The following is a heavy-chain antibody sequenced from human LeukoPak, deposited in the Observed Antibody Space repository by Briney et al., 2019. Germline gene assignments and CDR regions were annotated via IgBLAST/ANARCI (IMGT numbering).Heavy chain of an antibody. J-gene: IGHJ4*02. D-gene: IGHD6-13*01. CDR1: GGTFSSYA. Sequence: ASVKVSCKASGGTFSSYAISWVRQAPGQGLEWLGGIIPIFGTANYAQKFQGRVTITADESTSTAYMELSSLRSEDTAVYYCARSKQLALYFDYWGQGTLVTVSS. V-gene: IGHV1-69*13. CDR3: ARSKQLALYFDY. CDR2: IIPIFGTA.